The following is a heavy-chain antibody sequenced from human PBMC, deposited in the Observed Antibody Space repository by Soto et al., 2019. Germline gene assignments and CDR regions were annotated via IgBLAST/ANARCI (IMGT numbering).Heavy chain of an antibody. CDR1: GFTFSSYG. D-gene: IGHD5-18*01. Sequence: PGGSLRVSCAASGFTFSSYGMHWVRQAPGKGLEWVAVIWYDGSNKYYADSVKGRFTISRDNSKNTLYLQMNSLRAEDTAVYYCARDSKYSYGSLNYYYGMDVWGQGTTVTVSS. V-gene: IGHV3-33*01. J-gene: IGHJ6*02. CDR3: ARDSKYSYGSLNYYYGMDV. CDR2: IWYDGSNK.